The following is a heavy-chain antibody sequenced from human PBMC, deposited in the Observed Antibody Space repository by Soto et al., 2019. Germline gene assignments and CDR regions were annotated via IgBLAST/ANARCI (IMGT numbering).Heavy chain of an antibody. CDR1: GFTFSSYA. Sequence: EVQLLESGGDLVQPGGSLRLSCAASGFTFSSYAMSWVRQAPGKGPEWVSSMSGSGDNTYYADSVKGRFIISRDNSKNTLYLQMSSLRVDDTAVSSCAKGRTYNYANYFDPWGQGTLVTVSS. D-gene: IGHD1-1*01. J-gene: IGHJ5*02. V-gene: IGHV3-23*01. CDR3: AKGRTYNYANYFDP. CDR2: MSGSGDNT.